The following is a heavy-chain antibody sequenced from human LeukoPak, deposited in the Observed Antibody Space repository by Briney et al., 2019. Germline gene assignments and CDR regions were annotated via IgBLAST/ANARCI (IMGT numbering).Heavy chain of an antibody. CDR3: AGSINLGGRDAFDI. D-gene: IGHD5-12*01. J-gene: IGHJ3*02. Sequence: ASVKVSCKASGYTFTSYGISWVRQAPGQGLEWMGWISAYNGNTNYAQKLQGRVTMTTDTSTSTAYMELRSLRSDDTAVYYCAGSINLGGRDAFDIWGQGTMVTVSS. V-gene: IGHV1-18*01. CDR1: GYTFTSYG. CDR2: ISAYNGNT.